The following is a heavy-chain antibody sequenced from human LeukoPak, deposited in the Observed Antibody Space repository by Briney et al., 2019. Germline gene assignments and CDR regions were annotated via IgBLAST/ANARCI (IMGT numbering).Heavy chain of an antibody. V-gene: IGHV3-30-3*01. CDR1: GFSFSRYA. Sequence: GASVRVYCEAAGFSFSRYAMHWVREAPGKGLEGVAVISYDGSDKYYADSVKGRFTISRDNSKSTLYLQMNSLRAEDTAVYYCARDQYSSNWYYFDYWGQGTLVTVSS. CDR3: ARDQYSSNWYYFDY. CDR2: ISYDGSDK. D-gene: IGHD6-13*01. J-gene: IGHJ4*02.